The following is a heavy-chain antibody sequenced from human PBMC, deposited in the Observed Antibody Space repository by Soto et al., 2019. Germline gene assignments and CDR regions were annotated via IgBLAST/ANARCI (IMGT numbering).Heavy chain of an antibody. CDR3: ARDQTGITTTGGGRIDH. V-gene: IGHV3-30-3*01. Sequence: QVQLVESGGGVVQPGRSLRLSCAASGFTFSTHAMHWVRQAPGKGLECVAIVSFDGSNKYYADSVKGRFTISRDNSKNTLYLQMGGLTPEDTAVYYCARDQTGITTTGGGRIDHWGQGTLVTVSS. D-gene: IGHD1-20*01. CDR2: VSFDGSNK. J-gene: IGHJ4*02. CDR1: GFTFSTHA.